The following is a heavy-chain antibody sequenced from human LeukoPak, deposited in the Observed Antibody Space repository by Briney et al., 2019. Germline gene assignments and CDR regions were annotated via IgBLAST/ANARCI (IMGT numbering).Heavy chain of an antibody. CDR3: ARLVVTSVLDWFDP. Sequence: SETLSLTCTVSGGSISSYYWSWIRQPPGKGLEWIGYIHTSGNTNSNPSLKSRVTISVDTSKNQFSLKVRDVTASDTAVYYCARLVVTSVLDWFDPWGRGTLVTVSS. CDR1: GGSISSYY. J-gene: IGHJ5*02. V-gene: IGHV4-4*09. CDR2: IHTSGNT. D-gene: IGHD2-21*02.